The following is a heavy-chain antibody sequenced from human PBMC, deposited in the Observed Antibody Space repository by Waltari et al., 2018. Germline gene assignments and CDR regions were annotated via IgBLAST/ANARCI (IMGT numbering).Heavy chain of an antibody. V-gene: IGHV4-59*01. CDR3: ARVPYDSSGYYYYYYYYYMDV. J-gene: IGHJ6*03. CDR2: IYYSGST. CDR1: GGSISSYY. D-gene: IGHD3-22*01. Sequence: QVQLQESGPGLVKPSETLSLTCTVSGGSISSYYWSWIRQPPGKGLEWIGYIYYSGSTNYNPSLKSRVTISVDTSKNQFSLKLSSVTAADTAVYYCARVPYDSSGYYYYYYYYYMDVWGKGTTVTVSS.